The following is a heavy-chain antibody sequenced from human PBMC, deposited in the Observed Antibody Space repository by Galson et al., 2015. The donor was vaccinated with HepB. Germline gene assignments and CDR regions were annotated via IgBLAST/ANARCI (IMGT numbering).Heavy chain of an antibody. J-gene: IGHJ6*03. D-gene: IGHD3-3*01. Sequence: SVKVSCKASGYTFTDYVVNWARQAPGQGLEWMGWMNTNTGKPTYAPGLAGRFVFSLDTSVTTAYLQISSLETDDTAVYYCARSPLRFLDWLPYYDYYMDVWGEGTTVTVSS. V-gene: IGHV7-4-1*02. CDR3: ARSPLRFLDWLPYYDYYMDV. CDR2: MNTNTGKP. CDR1: GYTFTDYV.